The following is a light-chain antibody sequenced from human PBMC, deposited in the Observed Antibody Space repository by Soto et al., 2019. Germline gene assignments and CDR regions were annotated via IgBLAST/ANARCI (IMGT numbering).Light chain of an antibody. CDR2: DAS. Sequence: DIQMTQSPSTLSASVGDRVTITCQARQSISSWLAWYQQKPGKAPKLLIYDASSLESGVPSRFSGSGSGTAFALPISSLQPDDFVTDYYQQYNSNSPNTFGQGTNLEIK. CDR1: QSISSW. J-gene: IGKJ2*01. V-gene: IGKV1-5*01. CDR3: QQYNSNSPNT.